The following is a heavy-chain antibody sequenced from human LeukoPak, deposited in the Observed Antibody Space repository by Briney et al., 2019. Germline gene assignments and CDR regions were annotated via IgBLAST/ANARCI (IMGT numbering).Heavy chain of an antibody. CDR1: GGSFSGYY. CDR3: ARGYSRSWYVWFDP. Sequence: PSETLSVTCAVYGGSFSGYYWSWIRQPPGNGLEWIGEINHSGSTNYNPSLKSRVTISVDTSKNQFSLKLSSVTAADTAVYYCARGYSRSWYVWFDPWGQGTLVTVSS. J-gene: IGHJ5*02. D-gene: IGHD6-13*01. CDR2: INHSGST. V-gene: IGHV4-34*01.